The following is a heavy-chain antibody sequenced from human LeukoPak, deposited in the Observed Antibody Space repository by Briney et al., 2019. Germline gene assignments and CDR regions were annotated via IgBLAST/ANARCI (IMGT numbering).Heavy chain of an antibody. CDR1: GGSISSYY. J-gene: IGHJ3*02. CDR3: ARGFSCSSTSCQRDDAFDI. CDR2: IYYRST. Sequence: SETLSLTCTVSGGSISSYYWSWIRQPPGKGLEWIGYIYYRSTNYNPSLKSRVTISVDTSKNQFSLKLSSVTAADTAVYYCARGFSCSSTSCQRDDAFDIWGQGTIVSVSS. V-gene: IGHV4-59*12. D-gene: IGHD2-2*01.